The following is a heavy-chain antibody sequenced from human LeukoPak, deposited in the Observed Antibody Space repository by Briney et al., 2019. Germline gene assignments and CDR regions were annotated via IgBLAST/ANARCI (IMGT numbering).Heavy chain of an antibody. V-gene: IGHV3-23*01. CDR1: GGSISSSN. CDR2: ISGSGGST. D-gene: IGHD3-3*01. J-gene: IGHJ4*02. Sequence: PSETLSLTCAVSGGSISSSNWWSWVRQAPGKGLDWVSAISGSGGSTYYADSVKGRFTISRDNSKSTLYLQMNSLRAEDTALYYCAREEDFWSGRPFSPDYWGQGTLVSVSS. CDR3: AREEDFWSGRPFSPDY.